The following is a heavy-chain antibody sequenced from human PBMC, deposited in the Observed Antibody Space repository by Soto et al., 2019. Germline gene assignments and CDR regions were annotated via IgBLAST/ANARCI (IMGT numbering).Heavy chain of an antibody. CDR2: IYYSGST. Sequence: LSLTCTVSGGSISSYYWSWIRQPPGRGLEWIGYIYYSGSTNYNPSLKSRVTISVDTSKNQFSLKLSSVTAADTAVYYCARALPISSIRFLENWFDPWGQGTLVTV. J-gene: IGHJ5*02. CDR3: ARALPISSIRFLENWFDP. CDR1: GGSISSYY. V-gene: IGHV4-59*01. D-gene: IGHD3-3*01.